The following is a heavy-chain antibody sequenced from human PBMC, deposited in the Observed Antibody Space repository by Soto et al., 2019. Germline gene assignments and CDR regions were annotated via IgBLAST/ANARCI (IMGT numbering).Heavy chain of an antibody. CDR1: GGYFSGYY. J-gene: IGHJ6*02. CDR3: ARGGEYSSSSAYYYYYGMDV. D-gene: IGHD6-6*01. CDR2: INHSGST. V-gene: IGHV4-34*01. Sequence: SETLSLTCAVYGGYFSGYYWSWIRQPPGKGLEWIGEINHSGSTNYNPSLKSRVTISVDTSKNQFSLKLSSVTAADTAVYYCARGGEYSSSSAYYYYYGMDVWGQGTTVTVSS.